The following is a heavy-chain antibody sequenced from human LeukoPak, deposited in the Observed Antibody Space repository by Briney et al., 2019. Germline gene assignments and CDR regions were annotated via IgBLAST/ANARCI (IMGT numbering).Heavy chain of an antibody. CDR2: ISNDGSNK. V-gene: IGHV3-30*18. CDR1: GFTFSSYG. D-gene: IGHD3-9*01. J-gene: IGHJ6*02. Sequence: GGSLRLSCAASGFTFSSYGMHWVRQAPGKGLEWVAVISNDGSNKNYADSVKGRFTISRDNSKNTLYLQMNSLRAEDTAVYYCAKGNYDILTGHPNYYGMDVWGQGTTVTVSS. CDR3: AKGNYDILTGHPNYYGMDV.